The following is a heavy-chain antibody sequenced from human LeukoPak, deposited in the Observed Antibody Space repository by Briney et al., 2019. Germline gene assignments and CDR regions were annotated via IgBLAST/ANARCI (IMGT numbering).Heavy chain of an antibody. Sequence: VASVKVSCKASGYTFTSYSIHWVRQAPGQGLKWLGIINPSGGSTTYAQKFQGRVTMTRDTSTSTVYMELSSLRSDDTAVYYCARDLMVRGVIDFDYWGQGTLVTVSS. V-gene: IGHV1-46*01. CDR1: GYTFTSYS. CDR2: INPSGGST. D-gene: IGHD3-10*01. J-gene: IGHJ4*02. CDR3: ARDLMVRGVIDFDY.